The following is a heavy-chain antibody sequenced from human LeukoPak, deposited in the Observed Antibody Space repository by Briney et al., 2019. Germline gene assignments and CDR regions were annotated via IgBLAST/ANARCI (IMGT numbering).Heavy chain of an antibody. CDR2: ISHSRNT. V-gene: IGHV4-38-2*02. J-gene: IGHJ4*02. Sequence: PSETLSLTCTVSGYSISSTYYGAWIRQPPGKGLEWIATISHSRNTYYTPSLESRLTISVDTSKNHVSLRLSSVTAADTAVYYCARVNAPVATFDYWGLGTLVAVSS. D-gene: IGHD1-1*01. CDR3: ARVNAPVATFDY. CDR1: GYSISSTYY.